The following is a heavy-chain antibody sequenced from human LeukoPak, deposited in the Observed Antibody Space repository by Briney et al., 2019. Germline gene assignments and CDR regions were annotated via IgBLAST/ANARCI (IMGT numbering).Heavy chain of an antibody. D-gene: IGHD2-2*01. V-gene: IGHV1-18*04. CDR3: ARAGRSSTSAYDDY. J-gene: IGHJ4*02. Sequence: ASVKVSCKASGYTFTSYGISWVRQAPGQGLGGRGWISAYNGNTNYTQKLQGRGTMTTDTSTSTAYMELRSLRSDDTAVYYCARAGRSSTSAYDDYWGQGTLVTVSS. CDR2: ISAYNGNT. CDR1: GYTFTSYG.